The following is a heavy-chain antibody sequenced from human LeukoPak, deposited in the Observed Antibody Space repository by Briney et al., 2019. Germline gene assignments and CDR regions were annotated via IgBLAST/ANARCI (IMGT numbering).Heavy chain of an antibody. CDR1: GYSFTSYW. CDR2: IYPGDSDT. V-gene: IGHV5-51*01. Sequence: PGESLKISCKGSGYSFTSYWIGWVRQMPGKGLEWMGIIYPGDSDTRYSPSFQGQVTISADKSISTAYLQWSSLKASDTAMYYCATNFGYSYRFTPSDYYYGMDVWGQGTTVTVSS. J-gene: IGHJ6*02. D-gene: IGHD5-18*01. CDR3: ATNFGYSYRFTPSDYYYGMDV.